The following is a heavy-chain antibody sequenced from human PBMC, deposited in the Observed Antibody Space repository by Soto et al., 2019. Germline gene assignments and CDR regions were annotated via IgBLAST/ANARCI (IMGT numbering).Heavy chain of an antibody. V-gene: IGHV1-3*01. CDR3: ARGDYYDSSGPFSDAFDI. CDR1: GYTFTRNA. J-gene: IGHJ3*02. Sequence: GASVKVSCKASGYTFTRNAIHWVRQAPGQRLEWIGKIDAGNGNTKYSQKFQGRVTITRDTSASAAYMELSTLGSEDTAVYYCARGDYYDSSGPFSDAFDIWGQGTMVTVSS. CDR2: IDAGNGNT. D-gene: IGHD3-22*01.